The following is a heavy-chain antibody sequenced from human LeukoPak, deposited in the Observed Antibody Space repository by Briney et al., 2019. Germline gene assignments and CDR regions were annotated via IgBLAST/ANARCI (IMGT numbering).Heavy chain of an antibody. D-gene: IGHD2-2*03. CDR2: ISSSSSYI. CDR3: ARDLGSGFINSHFDY. V-gene: IGHV3-21*01. J-gene: IGHJ4*02. CDR1: GFTFSSYS. Sequence: GGSLRLSCAASGFTFSSYSMNWVRQAPGKGLEWVSSISSSSSYIYYADSVKGRFTISRDNAKNSLYLQMNSLRAEDTAVYYCARDLGSGFINSHFDYWGQGTPVTVSS.